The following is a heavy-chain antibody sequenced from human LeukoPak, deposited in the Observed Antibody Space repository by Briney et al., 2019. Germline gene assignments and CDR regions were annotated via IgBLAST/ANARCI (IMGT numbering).Heavy chain of an antibody. CDR2: ISNSGGST. Sequence: PGGSLRLSCVASGFTVSSNFMSWVRQAPGKGLEWVSGISNSGGSTYYADSVKGRFTISRDNSKNTLYLQMNSPRAEDTAVYYCAKETSSSFDYWGQGTLVTVSS. CDR1: GFTVSSNF. V-gene: IGHV3-23*01. CDR3: AKETSSSFDY. J-gene: IGHJ4*02. D-gene: IGHD6-6*01.